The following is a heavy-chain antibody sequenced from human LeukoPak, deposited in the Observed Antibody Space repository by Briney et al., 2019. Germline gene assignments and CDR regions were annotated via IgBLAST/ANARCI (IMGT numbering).Heavy chain of an antibody. D-gene: IGHD1-1*01. V-gene: IGHV3-74*01. J-gene: IGHJ4*02. CDR1: GFTFSSYW. Sequence: GGSLRLSCAASGFTFSSYWMHWIRQAPGKGLVWVSRIISDGSSTSYADSVKGRFTISRDNAKNTLFLQMNSLRAEDTAVYYCARARFGWNDVLGIDYWGQGTLVTVSS. CDR2: IISDGSST. CDR3: ARARFGWNDVLGIDY.